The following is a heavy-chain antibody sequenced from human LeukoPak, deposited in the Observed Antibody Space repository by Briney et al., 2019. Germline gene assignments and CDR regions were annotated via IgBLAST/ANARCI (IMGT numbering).Heavy chain of an antibody. J-gene: IGHJ4*02. CDR1: GYTFTSCY. Sequence: ASVKVSCKASGYTFTSCYMHWVRQAPGQGLEWMGIINPSGGSTSYAQKFQGRVTMTRDTSTSTVYMELSSLRSEDTAVYYCARDSRRSEYSSSFGGAIVYWGQGTLVTVSS. CDR2: INPSGGST. D-gene: IGHD6-6*01. CDR3: ARDSRRSEYSSSFGGAIVY. V-gene: IGHV1-46*01.